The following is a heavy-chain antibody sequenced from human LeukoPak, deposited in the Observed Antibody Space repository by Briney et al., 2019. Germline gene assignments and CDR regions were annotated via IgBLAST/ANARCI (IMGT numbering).Heavy chain of an antibody. V-gene: IGHV3-23*01. CDR3: AKGTQWELFSVN. D-gene: IGHD1-26*01. CDR2: IGGSGGST. J-gene: IGHJ3*01. Sequence: LGGSLRLSCAASGFTFSSYAMSWVRQAPGKGLEWVSAIGGSGGSTYYADSVKGRFTISRDNSKNTLYLQMNSLRAEDTAVYYCAKGTQWELFSVNWGQGTMVTVSS. CDR1: GFTFSSYA.